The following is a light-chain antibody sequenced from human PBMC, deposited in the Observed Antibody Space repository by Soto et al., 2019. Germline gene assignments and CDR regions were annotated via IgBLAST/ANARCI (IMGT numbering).Light chain of an antibody. CDR2: AAS. CDR3: LQDYNYPLT. J-gene: IGKJ4*01. V-gene: IGKV1-6*01. Sequence: AIQMTQSPSSLSASVGDGVTITCRASQGIRNDLGWYQQKPGKAPKLLIYAASSLQSGVPSRISGSGSGTAFTLAISRLQPEDFATYYCLQDYNYPLTFGGGTKVEI. CDR1: QGIRND.